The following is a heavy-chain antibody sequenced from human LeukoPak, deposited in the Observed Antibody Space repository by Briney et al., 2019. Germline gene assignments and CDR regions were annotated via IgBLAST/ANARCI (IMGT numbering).Heavy chain of an antibody. D-gene: IGHD3-16*01. CDR3: AKDLGGFDY. V-gene: IGHV3-30*18. Sequence: GGSLRLSCAASGFTFSNAWMSWVRQAPGKGLEWVAVISYDGSNKYYADSVKGRFTISRDNSKNTLYLQMNSLRAEDTAVYYCAKDLGGFDYWGQGTLVTVSS. J-gene: IGHJ4*02. CDR1: GFTFSNAW. CDR2: ISYDGSNK.